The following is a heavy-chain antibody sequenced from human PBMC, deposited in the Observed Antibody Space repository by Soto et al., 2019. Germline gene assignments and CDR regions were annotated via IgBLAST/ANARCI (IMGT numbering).Heavy chain of an antibody. Sequence: GESLKISCNASVYTFTNNWISWVRQNPGQGLEWMGRIDPSDSRTKYDPSFEGHVTISIDKSINTAFLQWSSLRASDTAVYFCARRRGYSYDFDYWGQGTLVTVSS. D-gene: IGHD5-18*01. CDR1: VYTFTNNW. J-gene: IGHJ4*02. CDR3: ARRRGYSYDFDY. CDR2: IDPSDSRT. V-gene: IGHV5-10-1*01.